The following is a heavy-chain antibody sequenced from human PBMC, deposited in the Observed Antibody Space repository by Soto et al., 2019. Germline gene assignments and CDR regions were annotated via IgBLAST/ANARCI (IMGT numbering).Heavy chain of an antibody. J-gene: IGHJ4*02. CDR1: GFTFSSYA. CDR3: ALGPLVAAAN. D-gene: IGHD2-15*01. CDR2: ISGSGGST. V-gene: IGHV3-23*01. Sequence: GGSLRLSCAASGFTFSSYAMSGVRQAPGKGLGWVSAISGSGGSTYYADSVKGRFTISRDNSKNTLYLQMNSLRAEDTAVYYCALGPLVAAANWGQGTLVTVSS.